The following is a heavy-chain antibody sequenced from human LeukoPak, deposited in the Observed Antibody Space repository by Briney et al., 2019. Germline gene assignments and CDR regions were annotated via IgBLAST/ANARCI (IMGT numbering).Heavy chain of an antibody. CDR3: ARGPDYGARVDYLDY. J-gene: IGHJ4*02. V-gene: IGHV3-7*01. Sequence: GGSLRLSCVASGFIFRNHWMSWVRQAPGRGLEGVAHIKQDGSEKHYVDSVEGRFTLSRDDDKNSLYLQMNSLRVDDSAVYYCARGPDYGARVDYLDYWGQGALVTVSS. CDR2: IKQDGSEK. CDR1: GFIFRNHW. D-gene: IGHD4-17*01.